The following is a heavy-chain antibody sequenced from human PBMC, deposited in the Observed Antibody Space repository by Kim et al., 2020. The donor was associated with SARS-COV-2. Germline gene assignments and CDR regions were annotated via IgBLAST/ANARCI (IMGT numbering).Heavy chain of an antibody. D-gene: IGHD6-19*01. CDR3: ARLGDSSGWYTNLGYYYGMDV. V-gene: IGHV4-39*01. CDR2: IYYSGST. CDR1: GGSISSSSYY. J-gene: IGHJ6*02. Sequence: SETLSLTCTVSGGSISSSSYYWGWIRQPPGKGLEWIGSIYYSGSTYYNPSLKSRVTISVDTSKNQFSLKLSSVTAADTAVYYCARLGDSSGWYTNLGYYYGMDVWGQGTTVTVSS.